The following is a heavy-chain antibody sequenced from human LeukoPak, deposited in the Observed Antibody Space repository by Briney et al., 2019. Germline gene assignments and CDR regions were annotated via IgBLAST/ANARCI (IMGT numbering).Heavy chain of an antibody. D-gene: IGHD5-12*01. J-gene: IGHJ4*02. V-gene: IGHV3-48*01. Sequence: GGSLRLSCAASGFTFSSYSMNWVRQAPGKGLEWVSYISSSISTIYYADSVKGRFTISRDNAKNSLYLQMNSLRGEDTAVYCCARDDTTSGYYEFGYWGQGTLVTVSS. CDR1: GFTFSSYS. CDR2: ISSSISTI. CDR3: ARDDTTSGYYEFGY.